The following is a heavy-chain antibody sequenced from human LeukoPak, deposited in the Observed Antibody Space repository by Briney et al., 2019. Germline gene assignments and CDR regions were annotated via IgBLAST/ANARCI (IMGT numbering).Heavy chain of an antibody. CDR3: ARQTTVATDC. Sequence: GSLRLSCAASGFTFTTHGMHWVRQAPGKGLEWVALIWYDGTNRYYADSVKGRFTISRDNSNNTLYPQMNSLRAEDTAVYYCARQTTVATDCWGQGTLVTVSS. D-gene: IGHD4-23*01. CDR2: IWYDGTNR. J-gene: IGHJ4*02. CDR1: GFTFTTHG. V-gene: IGHV3-33*01.